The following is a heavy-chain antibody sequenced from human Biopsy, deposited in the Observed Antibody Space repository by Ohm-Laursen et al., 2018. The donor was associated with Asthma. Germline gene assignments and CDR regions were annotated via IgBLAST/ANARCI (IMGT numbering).Heavy chain of an antibody. J-gene: IGHJ6*02. V-gene: IGHV3-23*01. CDR3: AKDKVGAANSYQYGMDV. CDR2: ITGSGGFT. Sequence: SLRLSCSASGFTFSNYAMSWVRQAPGKGLEWVSSITGSGGFTYYADSVKGRFTISRDKSENTLYLQMNSLTAEDTAIYFCAKDKVGAANSYQYGMDVWGQGTTVTVSS. CDR1: GFTFSNYA. D-gene: IGHD1-26*01.